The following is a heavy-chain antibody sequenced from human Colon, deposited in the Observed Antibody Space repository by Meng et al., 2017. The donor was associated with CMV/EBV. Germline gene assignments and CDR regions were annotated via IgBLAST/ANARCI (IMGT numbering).Heavy chain of an antibody. D-gene: IGHD1-7*01. CDR3: TKELGAGSFDS. CDR2: IKSKTDGGTT. Sequence: LVVLGVGVVKAGGALSLPGAVSGFTFGTAWMSWVRQSPGKGLEWVGHIKSKTDGGTTDYAAPVKGRFTISRDDSKNTLYLQMNSLKTDDTGVYYCTKELGAGSFDSWGQGTLVTVSS. CDR1: GFTFGTAW. V-gene: IGHV3-15*01. J-gene: IGHJ4*02.